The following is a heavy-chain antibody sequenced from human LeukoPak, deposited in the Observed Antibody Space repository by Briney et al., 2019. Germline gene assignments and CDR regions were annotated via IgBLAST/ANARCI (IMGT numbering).Heavy chain of an antibody. V-gene: IGHV4-4*07. CDR2: IYTSGST. Sequence: SETLSLTCTVSGGSISSYYWSWIRQPAGKGLEWIGRIYTSGSTNYNPSLKSRGTMSVDTSKNQFSLKLSSVTAADTAVYYCASRGYSYGTLYYFDYWGQGTLVTVSS. CDR1: GGSISSYY. J-gene: IGHJ4*02. D-gene: IGHD5-18*01. CDR3: ASRGYSYGTLYYFDY.